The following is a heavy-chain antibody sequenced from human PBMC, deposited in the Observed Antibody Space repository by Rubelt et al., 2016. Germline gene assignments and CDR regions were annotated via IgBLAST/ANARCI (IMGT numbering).Heavy chain of an antibody. CDR1: GGSISSGGYY. CDR3: ARDSGSRIFDY. CDR2: IYYSGRT. J-gene: IGHJ4*02. D-gene: IGHD2/OR15-2a*01. V-gene: IGHV4-31*03. Sequence: QVQLQESGPGLVKPSQTLSLTCTVSGGSISSGGYYWSWIRQHPGKGLGWIGYIYYSGRTYSNPALKSRVTISVDTSKNQFSLKLSSVTAADTAVYYCARDSGSRIFDYWGQGTLVTVSS.